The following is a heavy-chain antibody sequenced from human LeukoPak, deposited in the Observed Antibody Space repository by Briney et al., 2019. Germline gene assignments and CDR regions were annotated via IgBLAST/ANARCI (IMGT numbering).Heavy chain of an antibody. V-gene: IGHV3-21*06. Sequence: GGSLRLSCVDSGFTFSSYSLSWVRQAPGKGLKWVSAISSDSRYIYHADSVKGRFTTSRENAKNSLYLQMNSLRAEDTAVYYCARDQGGVGNYWGQGTLVTVSS. CDR1: GFTFSSYS. CDR3: ARDQGGVGNY. J-gene: IGHJ4*02. CDR2: ISSDSRYI. D-gene: IGHD2-15*01.